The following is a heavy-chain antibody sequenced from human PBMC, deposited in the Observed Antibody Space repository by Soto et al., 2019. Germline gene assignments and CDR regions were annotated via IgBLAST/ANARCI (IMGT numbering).Heavy chain of an antibody. V-gene: IGHV1-69*02. D-gene: IGHD2-2*01. CDR2: IIPILGIA. J-gene: IGHJ3*02. CDR1: GGTFSSYT. CDR3: AGGPQGYCSSTSCYRNDAFDI. Sequence: QVQLVQSGAEVKKPGSSVKVSCKASGGTFSSYTISWVRQAPGQGLEWMGRIIPILGIANYAQKFQGRVTITADKSTSTAYMELSSLRSEDTAVYYCAGGPQGYCSSTSCYRNDAFDIWGQGTMVTVSS.